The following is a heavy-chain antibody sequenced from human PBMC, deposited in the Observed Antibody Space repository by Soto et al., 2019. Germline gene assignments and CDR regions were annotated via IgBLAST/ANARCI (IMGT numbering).Heavy chain of an antibody. CDR2: MNPSNGNA. J-gene: IGHJ4*02. CDR1: GYTFITYD. D-gene: IGHD2-2*02. V-gene: IGHV1-8*01. Sequence: ASVKVSCKASGYTFITYDIHWVRQATGQGLEWMGWMNPSNGNAGYAQKFQGRVTMTRNISISTAYMDLYSLRSEDSAVYYCARGRRSCTGNNCYTDFDFWGQGSLVTVSS. CDR3: ARGRRSCTGNNCYTDFDF.